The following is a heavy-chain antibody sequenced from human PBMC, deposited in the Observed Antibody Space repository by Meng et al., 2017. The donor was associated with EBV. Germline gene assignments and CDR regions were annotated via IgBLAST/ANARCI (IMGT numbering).Heavy chain of an antibody. CDR3: ARDVYGSGTYRSDP. Sequence: VQRGQSGAGVKKPGASGKVSGKASGYTFTRYEINWVRQAPGQGLEWMGWMNPDSGDTGYAQKFQGRVTMTRDTSINTAYMDLSNLKSEDTALYYCARDVYGSGTYRSDPWGQGTLVTVSS. CDR2: MNPDSGDT. D-gene: IGHD3-10*01. CDR1: GYTFTRYE. V-gene: IGHV1-8*01. J-gene: IGHJ5*02.